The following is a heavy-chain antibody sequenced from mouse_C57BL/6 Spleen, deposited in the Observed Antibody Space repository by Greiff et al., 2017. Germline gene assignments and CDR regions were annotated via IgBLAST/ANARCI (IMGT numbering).Heavy chain of an antibody. Sequence: QVQLQQPGAELVRPGSSVKLSCKASGYTFTSYWMDWVKQRPGQGLEWIGNIYPSDSETHYNQKFKDKATVTVDKSSSTAYMQLSSLTSEDSAVYYCARTAQATMDYWGQGTSVTVSS. CDR3: ARTAQATMDY. CDR1: GYTFTSYW. CDR2: IYPSDSET. V-gene: IGHV1-61*01. D-gene: IGHD3-2*02. J-gene: IGHJ4*01.